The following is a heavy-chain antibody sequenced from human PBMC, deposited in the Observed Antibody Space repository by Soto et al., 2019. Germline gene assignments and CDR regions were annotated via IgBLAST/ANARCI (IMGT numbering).Heavy chain of an antibody. CDR3: ARDQDYYDSSGPIRWDV. CDR2: INAGNGNT. CDR1: GYTFTSYA. Sequence: ASVKVSCKASGYTFTSYAMHWVRQAPGQRLEWMGWINAGNGNTKYSQKFQGRVTMTRDTSTSTVYMELSSLRSEDTAVYYCARDQDYYDSSGPIRWDVWGQGTTVTVSS. V-gene: IGHV1-3*01. J-gene: IGHJ6*02. D-gene: IGHD3-22*01.